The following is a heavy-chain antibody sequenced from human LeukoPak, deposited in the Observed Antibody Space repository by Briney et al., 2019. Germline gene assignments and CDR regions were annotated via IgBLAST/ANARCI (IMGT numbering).Heavy chain of an antibody. CDR1: GYTFTSYG. CDR3: ARERGSGGDCYSHYYYYYMDV. CDR2: ISAYNGNT. J-gene: IGHJ6*03. V-gene: IGHV1-18*01. Sequence: ASVKVSCKASGYTFTSYGISWVRQAPGQGLEWMGWISAYNGNTNYAQKLQGRVTMTTDTSTSTAYMELSRLRSDDTAVYYCARERGSGGDCYSHYYYYYMDVWGKGTTVTVSS. D-gene: IGHD2-21*02.